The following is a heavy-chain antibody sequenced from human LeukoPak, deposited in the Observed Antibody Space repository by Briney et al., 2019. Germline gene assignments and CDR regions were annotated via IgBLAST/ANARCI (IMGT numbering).Heavy chain of an antibody. V-gene: IGHV3-23*01. Sequence: GGSLRLSCAVSGFTFNSHAMCWVRQAPGKGLEWVSSIDISGGSTYYADSVKGRFTISRDNSKNTLYLQMSSLRVEDTAAYYCARIVQWPKGFDHWGQGTLVTVSS. J-gene: IGHJ4*02. CDR2: IDISGGST. CDR1: GFTFNSHA. CDR3: ARIVQWPKGFDH. D-gene: IGHD6-19*01.